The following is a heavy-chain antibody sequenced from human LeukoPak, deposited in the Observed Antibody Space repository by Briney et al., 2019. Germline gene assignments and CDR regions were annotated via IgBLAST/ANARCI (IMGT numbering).Heavy chain of an antibody. V-gene: IGHV4-59*08. CDR1: GGSISSYY. CDR2: IYYSGST. J-gene: IGHJ4*02. D-gene: IGHD5-18*01. Sequence: SETLSLTCTVSGGSISSYYWSWIRQPPGKGLEWIGYIYYSGSTNYNPSLKSRVTISVDTSKNQFSLKLSSVTAADTAVYYCARRASGYSYGFYFDYWGQGTLVTVPS. CDR3: ARRASGYSYGFYFDY.